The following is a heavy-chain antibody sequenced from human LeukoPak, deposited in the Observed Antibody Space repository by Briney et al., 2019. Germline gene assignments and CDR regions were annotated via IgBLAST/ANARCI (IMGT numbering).Heavy chain of an antibody. CDR3: TRVMVGAAAVYDY. J-gene: IGHJ4*02. V-gene: IGHV3-30*04. Sequence: GASLRLSCAASGFTFSSYAMSWVRQAPGKGLEWVAVISYDGSNKYYADSVKGRFTISRDNSKNTLYLQMNSLRAEDTAVYYCTRVMVGAAAVYDYWGQGTLVTVSS. CDR1: GFTFSSYA. D-gene: IGHD6-13*01. CDR2: ISYDGSNK.